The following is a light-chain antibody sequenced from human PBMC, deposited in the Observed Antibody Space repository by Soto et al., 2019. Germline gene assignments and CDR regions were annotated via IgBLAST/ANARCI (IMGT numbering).Light chain of an antibody. Sequence: IQMNQSPSSLSASVGDRVTITCRASQNIFSYLNWYQQKPGKAPKLLIYAASNLQSGVPSRFSGSGSGTDFTLTISSLQREDFATYHCHQSYSDRLTFGQGTKVDIK. CDR2: AAS. CDR3: HQSYSDRLT. V-gene: IGKV1-39*01. CDR1: QNIFSY. J-gene: IGKJ1*01.